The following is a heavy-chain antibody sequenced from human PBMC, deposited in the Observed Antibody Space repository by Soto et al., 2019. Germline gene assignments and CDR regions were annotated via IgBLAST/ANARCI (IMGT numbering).Heavy chain of an antibody. CDR1: GFTVSSNY. CDR2: IYSGGST. Sequence: PGGSLRLSCAASGFTVSSNYMSWVRQAPGKGLEWVSVIYSGGSTYYADSVKGRFTISRDNSKNTLYLQMNSLRAEDTAVYYCAISDIRSRYYDSSGFLPAYWGQGTLVTVSS. D-gene: IGHD3-22*01. V-gene: IGHV3-53*01. CDR3: AISDIRSRYYDSSGFLPAY. J-gene: IGHJ4*02.